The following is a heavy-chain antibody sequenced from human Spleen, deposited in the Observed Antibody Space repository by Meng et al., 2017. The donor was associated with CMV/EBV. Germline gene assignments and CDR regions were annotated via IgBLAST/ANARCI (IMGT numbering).Heavy chain of an antibody. CDR1: GFSFSSYE. CDR2: ISSDHSII. CDR3: VRDKAYEY. V-gene: IGHV3-48*03. D-gene: IGHD3-16*01. J-gene: IGHJ4*02. Sequence: GESLKISCAASGFSFSSYEMNWVRQAPGKGLQWVSYISSDHSIIYYADSVKGRFTISRDNAKNSLYLQMSSLRAEDTAVYYCVRDKAYEYWGQGTLVTVSS.